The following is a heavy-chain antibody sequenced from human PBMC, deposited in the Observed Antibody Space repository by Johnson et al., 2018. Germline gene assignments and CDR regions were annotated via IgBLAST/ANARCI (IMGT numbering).Heavy chain of an antibody. CDR2: ISSSSSYI. J-gene: IGHJ6*03. V-gene: IGHV3-21*04. Sequence: VQLVQSGGGLVKPGGSLRLSCAASGFTFSSYSMNWVRQAPGKGLEWVSSISSSSSYIYYADSVKGRFTISRDNAKNSLYLQMNSRSGEDTALYYCAKNMRTGTTRYVYDCMDGWGKGTTVTGSS. CDR3: AKNMRTGTTRYVYDCMDG. D-gene: IGHD1-1*01. CDR1: GFTFSSYS.